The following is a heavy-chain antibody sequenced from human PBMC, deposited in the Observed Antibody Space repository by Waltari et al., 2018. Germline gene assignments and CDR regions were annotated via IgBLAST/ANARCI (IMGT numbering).Heavy chain of an antibody. D-gene: IGHD7-27*01. CDR3: ATDAWGHGDYYFDY. J-gene: IGHJ4*02. V-gene: IGHV3-21*01. CDR1: GFTFSTYS. Sequence: EVQLVESGGGLVKPGGSLRLSCAASGFTFSTYSMKWVRQAPGKELESVASLSRRSSYIDDAGSVKRRFTISRDNAKNSLYLQVNSLRDEDTAVYYCATDAWGHGDYYFDYSGQGTLVTVSS. CDR2: LSRRSSYI.